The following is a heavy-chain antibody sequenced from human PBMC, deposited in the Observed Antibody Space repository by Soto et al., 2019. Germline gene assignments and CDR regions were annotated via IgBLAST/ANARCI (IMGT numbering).Heavy chain of an antibody. CDR2: ISSSSSYI. CDR3: ARALEVPAAAILDPIDY. V-gene: IGHV3-21*01. CDR1: GFTFSSYS. J-gene: IGHJ4*02. Sequence: GGSLRLSCAASGFTFSSYSMNWVRQAPGKGLEWVSSISSSSSYIYYADSVKGRFTISRDNAKNSLYLQMNSLRAEDTAVYYCARALEVPAAAILDPIDYWGQGTLVTVSS. D-gene: IGHD2-2*01.